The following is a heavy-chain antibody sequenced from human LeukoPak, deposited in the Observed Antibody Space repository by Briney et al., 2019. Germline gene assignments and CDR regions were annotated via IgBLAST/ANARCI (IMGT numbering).Heavy chain of an antibody. CDR2: INTDGSST. V-gene: IGHV3-74*01. D-gene: IGHD4-17*01. CDR1: GFTFSSYW. Sequence: GGSLRLSCAASGFTFSSYWMHWVRQAPGKGLVWVSGINTDGSSTNYADSVKGRFTISRDNAKNTLYLQMNSLRAEDTAVYYCARDPYGDCYFDYWGQGTLVTVSS. J-gene: IGHJ4*02. CDR3: ARDPYGDCYFDY.